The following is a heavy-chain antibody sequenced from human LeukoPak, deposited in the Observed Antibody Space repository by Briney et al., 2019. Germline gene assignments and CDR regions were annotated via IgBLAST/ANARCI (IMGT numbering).Heavy chain of an antibody. CDR3: ARASYYDSSGLRY. V-gene: IGHV4-39*07. Sequence: SETLSLTCTVSGGPISSSSYYWGWIRQPPGKGLEWIGSIYYSGSTYYNPSLKSRVTISVDTSKNQFSLKLSSVTAADTAVYYCARASYYDSSGLRYWGQGTLVTVSS. CDR2: IYYSGST. CDR1: GGPISSSSYY. J-gene: IGHJ4*02. D-gene: IGHD3-22*01.